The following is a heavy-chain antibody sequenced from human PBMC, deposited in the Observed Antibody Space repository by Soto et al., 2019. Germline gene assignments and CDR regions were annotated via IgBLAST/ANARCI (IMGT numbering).Heavy chain of an antibody. CDR3: AREVHYDFWSGYGAFDI. CDR1: GGSVRIGSYY. D-gene: IGHD3-3*01. J-gene: IGHJ3*02. CDR2: IYYSWST. V-gene: IGHV4-61*01. Sequence: EALSVTCPVSGGSVRIGSYYWSWIRQPPGKGLEWIGYIYYSWSTNYNPSLKSRVTISVDTSKNQFSLKLSSVTAADTAVYYCAREVHYDFWSGYGAFDIWGQGTMVTV.